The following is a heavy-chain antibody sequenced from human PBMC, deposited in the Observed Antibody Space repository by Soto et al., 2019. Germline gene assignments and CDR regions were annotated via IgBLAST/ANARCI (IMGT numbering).Heavy chain of an antibody. CDR1: GFTFSSYW. Sequence: GGSLRLSCAASGFTFSSYWMSWVRQAPGKGLEWVANIKQDGSEKYYVDSVKGRFTISRENAKNSLYLQMNSLRAEDTAVYYCARDNIAAAFDIWGQGTMVTVSS. CDR2: IKQDGSEK. J-gene: IGHJ3*02. D-gene: IGHD6-13*01. V-gene: IGHV3-7*01. CDR3: ARDNIAAAFDI.